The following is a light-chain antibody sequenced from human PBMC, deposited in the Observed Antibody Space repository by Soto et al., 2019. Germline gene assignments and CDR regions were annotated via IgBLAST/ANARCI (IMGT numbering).Light chain of an antibody. Sequence: DIQMTQSPSFLSASVGDRVTITCRASQGISSYLAWYQQKPGKAPKVLIFAASTLQSGVPSRFSGSGSGTEFTLTISSLQPEDFATYYCQQYNSYSLTFGGGTKVEVQ. V-gene: IGKV1-9*01. CDR3: QQYNSYSLT. J-gene: IGKJ4*01. CDR2: AAS. CDR1: QGISSY.